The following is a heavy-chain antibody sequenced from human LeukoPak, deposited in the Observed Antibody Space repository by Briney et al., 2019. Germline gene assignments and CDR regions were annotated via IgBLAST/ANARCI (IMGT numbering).Heavy chain of an antibody. V-gene: IGHV1-8*01. D-gene: IGHD3-10*01. CDR3: ARMFYFDSGSDNWFDP. CDR1: GYTFTSYD. J-gene: IGHJ5*02. Sequence: ASVKVSCKASGYTFTSYDINWVRQATGQGLESMGWMNPNSGNTGYAQKFQGRVTMTRNTSISTAYMELSSLRSEDTAVYYCARMFYFDSGSDNWFDPWGQGTLVTVSS. CDR2: MNPNSGNT.